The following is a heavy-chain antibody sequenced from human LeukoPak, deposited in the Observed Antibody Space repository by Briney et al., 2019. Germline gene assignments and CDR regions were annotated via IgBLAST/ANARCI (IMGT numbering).Heavy chain of an antibody. V-gene: IGHV4-38-2*02. CDR2: IYHSGST. CDR3: ARVRGYCSSTICYRYYFDY. J-gene: IGHJ4*02. Sequence: SEALSLTCTVSGYSISSGYYWGWIRQPPGKGLEWIGTIYHSGSTYYNPSLKSRVTISVDTSKNQFSLKLTSVAAADTAVYYCARVRGYCSSTICYRYYFDYWGQGTLVTVSS. D-gene: IGHD2-2*01. CDR1: GYSISSGYY.